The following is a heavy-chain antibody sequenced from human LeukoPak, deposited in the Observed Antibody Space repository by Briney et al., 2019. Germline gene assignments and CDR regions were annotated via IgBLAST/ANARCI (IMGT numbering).Heavy chain of an antibody. V-gene: IGHV3-23*01. CDR1: GFTFSSYA. D-gene: IGHD3-10*01. J-gene: IGHJ4*02. CDR3: AKKITMVRGTSGFDY. Sequence: GGSLRLSCAVSGFTFSSYAMSWVRQAPGKGLEWVSAISGSGGSTYYADSVKGRFTISRDNSKNTLYLQMNSLRAEDTAVYYCAKKITMVRGTSGFDYWGQGTLVTVSS. CDR2: ISGSGGST.